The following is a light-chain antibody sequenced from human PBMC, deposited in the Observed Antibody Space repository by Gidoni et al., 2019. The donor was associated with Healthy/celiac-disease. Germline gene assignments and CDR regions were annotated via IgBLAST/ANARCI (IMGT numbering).Light chain of an antibody. V-gene: IGKV3-20*01. J-gene: IGKJ2*01. CDR2: GAS. Sequence: EIVLTQSPGTLSLSPGERATLSCRASQSVSSSYLAWYQQKPGQAPRLLIYGASSRATGIPDRFSGRGSGTDFTLTISRLEPDDFAVYYCQQYGSSPTFXQXTKLEIK. CDR1: QSVSSSY. CDR3: QQYGSSPT.